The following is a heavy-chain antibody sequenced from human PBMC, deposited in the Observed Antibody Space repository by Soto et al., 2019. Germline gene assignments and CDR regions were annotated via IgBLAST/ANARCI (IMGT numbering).Heavy chain of an antibody. D-gene: IGHD6-19*01. CDR2: IKSKTDGGTT. CDR1: GFTFSNAW. CDR3: TTHRAVVGYYYGMDV. V-gene: IGHV3-15*07. J-gene: IGHJ6*02. Sequence: PGGSLRLSCAASGFTFSNAWMNWVRQAPGKGLEWVGRIKSKTDGGTTDYAAPVKGRFTISRDDSKNTLYLQMNSLKTEDTAVYYCTTHRAVVGYYYGMDVWGQGTTVTVSS.